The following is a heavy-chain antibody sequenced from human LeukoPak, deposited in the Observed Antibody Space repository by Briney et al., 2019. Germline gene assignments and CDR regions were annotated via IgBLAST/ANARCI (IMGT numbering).Heavy chain of an antibody. CDR1: GDTVSSNSAA. J-gene: IGHJ3*01. CDR2: TYYRSKWYY. Sequence: SQTLSLTCHISGDTVSSNSAAWIWIRQSPSRGLEWLGRTYYRSKWYYDYAVSVKSRITISPDTSKNQFALQLNSVTADDTAVYYCARGFALDFWGQGTMVTVSS. V-gene: IGHV6-1*01. CDR3: ARGFALDF.